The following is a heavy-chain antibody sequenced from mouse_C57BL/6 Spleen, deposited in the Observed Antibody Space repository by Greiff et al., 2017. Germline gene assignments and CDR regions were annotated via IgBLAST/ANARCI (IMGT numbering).Heavy chain of an antibody. J-gene: IGHJ3*01. V-gene: IGHV1-80*01. CDR3: ARRGYGSSYPFAY. Sequence: QVQLQQSGAELVKPGASVKISCKASGYAFSSYWMNWVKQRPGKGLEWIGQIYPGDGDTNYNGKFKGNATLTADKSSSTAYMQLSSLTSEDSAVYFCARRGYGSSYPFAYWGQGTLVTVSA. CDR2: IYPGDGDT. D-gene: IGHD1-1*01. CDR1: GYAFSSYW.